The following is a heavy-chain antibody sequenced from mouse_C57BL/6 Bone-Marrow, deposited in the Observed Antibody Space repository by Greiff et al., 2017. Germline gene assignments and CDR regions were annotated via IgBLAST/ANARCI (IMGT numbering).Heavy chain of an antibody. D-gene: IGHD1-1*02. CDR1: GFTFSSYG. Sequence: DVHLVESGGDLVKPGGSLKLSCAASGFTFSSYGMSWVRQTPDKRLEWVATISSGGSYTYYPDSVKGRFTISRDNAKKTLYLQLSSLKSEDTAMYYCARGGGYWFAYWGQGTLVTVSA. CDR2: ISSGGSYT. CDR3: ARGGGYWFAY. J-gene: IGHJ3*01. V-gene: IGHV5-6*01.